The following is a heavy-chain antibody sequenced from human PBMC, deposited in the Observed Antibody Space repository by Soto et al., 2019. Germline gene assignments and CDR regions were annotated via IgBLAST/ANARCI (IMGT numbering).Heavy chain of an antibody. Sequence: QVQLQESGPGLVKPSETLSLTCTVSGGSISGYYWSWIRQPPGKGLEWIGYIYYSGSTNYNPSLKSRVTISVDTSKNQFSLKLSSVTAADTAMYYCARSMVVAASFDYWGQGTLVTVSS. J-gene: IGHJ4*02. V-gene: IGHV4-59*01. CDR3: ARSMVVAASFDY. CDR2: IYYSGST. D-gene: IGHD2-15*01. CDR1: GGSISGYY.